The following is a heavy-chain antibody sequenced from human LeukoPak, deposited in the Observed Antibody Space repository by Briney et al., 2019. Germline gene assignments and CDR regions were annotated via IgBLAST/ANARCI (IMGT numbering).Heavy chain of an antibody. J-gene: IGHJ3*02. D-gene: IGHD4-17*01. CDR2: ISYIGST. V-gene: IGHV4-59*01. CDR3: ARDLVTVTKGFDI. Sequence: SETLSLTCTVSGGSIGTYYWSWVRQPPGKGLEWIGYISYIGSTNYNPSLKCRVTISIDTSRNQFSLRLSSVTAADTAVYYCARDLVTVTKGFDIWGQGTMVSVSS. CDR1: GGSIGTYY.